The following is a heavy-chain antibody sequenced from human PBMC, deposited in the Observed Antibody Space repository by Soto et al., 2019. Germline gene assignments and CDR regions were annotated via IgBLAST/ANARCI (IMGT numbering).Heavy chain of an antibody. Sequence: ASVKVSCKASGYTFTSYGISWVQQAPGQGLEWMGWISAYNGNTNYAQKLQGRVTMTTDTSTSTAYMELRSLRSDDTAVYYCATLRFLEWYLSEDAFDIWGQGTMVTVSS. D-gene: IGHD3-3*01. CDR3: ATLRFLEWYLSEDAFDI. CDR2: ISAYNGNT. V-gene: IGHV1-18*01. CDR1: GYTFTSYG. J-gene: IGHJ3*02.